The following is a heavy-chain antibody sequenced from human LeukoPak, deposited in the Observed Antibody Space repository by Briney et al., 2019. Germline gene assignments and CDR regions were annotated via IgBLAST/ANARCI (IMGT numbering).Heavy chain of an antibody. CDR1: RYTFSGNY. CDR3: ARGARITGTNWVRLGYFDY. J-gene: IGHJ4*02. D-gene: IGHD1-7*01. CDR2: INSYNGDT. V-gene: IGHV1-2*06. Sequence: ASVKVSCKSSRYTFSGNYIYWLRQAPGQGLEWMGRINSYNGDTHYAQKFQGRVTLTRDTSISTAYMQLSSLRSGDTAVYYCARGARITGTNWVRLGYFDYWGQGTLVTVSS.